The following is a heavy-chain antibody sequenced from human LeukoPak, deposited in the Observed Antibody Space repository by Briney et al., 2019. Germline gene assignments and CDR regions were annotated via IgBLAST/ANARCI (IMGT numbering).Heavy chain of an antibody. CDR3: ARVRDDYTYFDC. CDR2: ISSTSTYT. V-gene: IGHV3-11*06. CDR1: GFTFSDYY. Sequence: GGSLRLSCAASGFTFSDYYMSWIRQAPGKGLEWVSYISSTSTYTNYADSVKGRFTISRDNAKNSLYLQMNSLRAEDTAVYYCARVRDDYTYFDCWGQGTLVTVSS. J-gene: IGHJ4*02. D-gene: IGHD4-11*01.